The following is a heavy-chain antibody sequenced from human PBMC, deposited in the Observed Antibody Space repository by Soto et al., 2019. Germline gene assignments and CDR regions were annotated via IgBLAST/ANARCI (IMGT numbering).Heavy chain of an antibody. CDR3: ARDLGQLASHYYYGMDV. Sequence: SVTQSLTCTVAGGSISSYDWSWIRQPPGKGLAWVGYIYYSGSTNYNPSLKSRVTTSVDTSKNQFSLKLSSVTAADTAVYYCARDLGQLASHYYYGMDVWGQATTVTVS. CDR1: GGSISSYD. J-gene: IGHJ6*02. D-gene: IGHD6-6*01. V-gene: IGHV4-59*01. CDR2: IYYSGST.